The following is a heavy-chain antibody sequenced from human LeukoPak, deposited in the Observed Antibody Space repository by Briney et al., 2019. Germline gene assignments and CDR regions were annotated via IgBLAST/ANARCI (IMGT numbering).Heavy chain of an antibody. J-gene: IGHJ6*02. CDR2: IYYSGST. CDR3: ARQYIAIRNYGMDA. D-gene: IGHD6-13*01. CDR1: GGSISSYY. Sequence: SETLSLTCTVSGGSISSYYWSWIRQPPGKGLEWIGYIYYSGSTNYNPSLKSRVTISVDTSKNQFSLKLSSVTAADTAVYYCARQYIAIRNYGMDAWGQGTTVTVSS. V-gene: IGHV4-59*08.